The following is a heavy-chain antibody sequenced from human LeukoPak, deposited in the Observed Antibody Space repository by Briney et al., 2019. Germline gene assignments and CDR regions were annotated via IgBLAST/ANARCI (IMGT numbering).Heavy chain of an antibody. CDR3: ARDRAPKYYDILTRSWFDP. J-gene: IGHJ5*02. CDR1: GYTFTSYY. D-gene: IGHD3-9*01. Sequence: GASVTVSCKACGYTFTSYYMHWVRQAPGQGLAGMGIINPSGGSTSYAQKCQGRGTMTRDTSTSTVYMELSSLRSEDTAVYYCARDRAPKYYDILTRSWFDPWGQGTLVTVSS. V-gene: IGHV1-46*01. CDR2: INPSGGST.